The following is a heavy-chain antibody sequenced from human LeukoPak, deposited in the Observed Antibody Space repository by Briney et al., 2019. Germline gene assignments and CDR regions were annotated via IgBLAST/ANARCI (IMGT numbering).Heavy chain of an antibody. V-gene: IGHV3-73*01. CDR2: IRSKANSYAT. CDR1: GFTFSGSA. CDR3: AKDLHSSSWYNDAFDI. J-gene: IGHJ3*02. D-gene: IGHD6-13*01. Sequence: GGSLRLSCAASGFTFSGSAMHWVRQASGKGLEWVGRIRSKANSYATAYAASVKGRFTISRDDSKNTAYLQMNSLKTEDTAVYYCAKDLHSSSWYNDAFDIWGQGTMVTVSS.